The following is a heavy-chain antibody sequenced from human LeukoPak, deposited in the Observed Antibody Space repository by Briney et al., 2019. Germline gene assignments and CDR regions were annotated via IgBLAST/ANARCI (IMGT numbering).Heavy chain of an antibody. D-gene: IGHD6-19*01. CDR1: GYTFTSYD. V-gene: IGHV1-8*01. CDR3: ARDQGSGWYRVFIFVAQYNPVYYYYGMDV. J-gene: IGHJ6*02. CDR2: MNPNSGNT. Sequence: ASVKVSCKASGYTFTSYDINWVRQATGQGLEWMGWMNPNSGNTGYAQKFQGRVTMTRNTSISTAYMELSSLRSEDTAVYYCARDQGSGWYRVFIFVAQYNPVYYYYGMDVWAKGPRSPSP.